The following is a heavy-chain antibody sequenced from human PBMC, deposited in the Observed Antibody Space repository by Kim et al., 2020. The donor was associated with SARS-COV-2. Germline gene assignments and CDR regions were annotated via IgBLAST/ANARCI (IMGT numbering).Heavy chain of an antibody. D-gene: IGHD3-16*01. CDR2: ISYDGSNK. Sequence: GGSLRLSCAASGFTFSSYAMHWVRQAPGKGLEWVAVISYDGSNKYYADSVKGRFTISRDNSKNTLYLQMNSLRAEDTAVYYCARDGGDTTTDGPHARIYSYYGMDVWGQGTTVTVSS. CDR3: ARDGGDTTTDGPHARIYSYYGMDV. CDR1: GFTFSSYA. V-gene: IGHV3-30-3*01. J-gene: IGHJ6*02.